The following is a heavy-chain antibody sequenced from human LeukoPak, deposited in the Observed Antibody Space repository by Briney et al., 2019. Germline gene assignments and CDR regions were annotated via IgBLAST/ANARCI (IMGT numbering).Heavy chain of an antibody. CDR3: ARDMTVGDSGATYAVGAFDI. V-gene: IGHV3-11*01. J-gene: IGHJ3*02. CDR1: GFTFSDYY. Sequence: GGSLRLSCAASGFTFSDYYMSWIRQAPGKGLEWVSYISSSGSTIYYADSVKGRFTISRDNAKNSLYLQMNSLRAEDTAVYYCARDMTVGDSGATYAVGAFDIWGQGTMVTVSS. CDR2: ISSSGSTI. D-gene: IGHD3-22*01.